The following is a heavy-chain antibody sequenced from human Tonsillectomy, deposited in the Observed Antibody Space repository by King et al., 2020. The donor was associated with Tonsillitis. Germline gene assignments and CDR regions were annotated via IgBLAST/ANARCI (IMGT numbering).Heavy chain of an antibody. D-gene: IGHD1-26*01. Sequence: VQLVESGAEVKKPGSSVKVSCKASGGTFSSYALNWVRQAPGQGLEWVGRIIPMFKTPSYAQKFQGRVTITADDSTSTAYMEVSGLKSDDTAVYYCARDPLTCRGGSDIIQFHYGLDVGGQETTVTVSS. CDR2: IIPMFKTP. CDR1: GGTFSSYA. CDR3: ARDPLTCRGGSDIIQFHYGLDV. J-gene: IGHJ6*02. V-gene: IGHV1-69*18.